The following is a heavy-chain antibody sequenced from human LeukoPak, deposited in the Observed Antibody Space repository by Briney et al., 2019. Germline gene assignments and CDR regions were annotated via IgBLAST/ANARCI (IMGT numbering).Heavy chain of an antibody. CDR1: GYTFTSYG. Sequence: ASVKVSCKASGYTFTSYGISWVRQAPGQGLEWMGRINPNSGGTNYAQKFQGRVTMTRDTSISTAYMELSRLRSDDTAAYYCARDWGYSSTLTPWGQGTLVTVSS. D-gene: IGHD6-13*01. CDR3: ARDWGYSSTLTP. CDR2: INPNSGGT. V-gene: IGHV1-2*06. J-gene: IGHJ5*02.